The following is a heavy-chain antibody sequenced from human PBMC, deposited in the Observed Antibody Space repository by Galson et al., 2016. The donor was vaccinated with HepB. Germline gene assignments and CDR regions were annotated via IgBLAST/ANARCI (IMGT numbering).Heavy chain of an antibody. D-gene: IGHD1-26*01. Sequence: SETLSLTCTVSGGSISSNRYYWGWIRQPPGKGLEWISIIYNSGSTYYNPSLKSRFTMSVDTSKNQLSLKLRSVTAADTAVYYCARPLTSHKQEWGFDYWGQGTLVTVSS. CDR2: IYNSGST. J-gene: IGHJ4*02. CDR1: GGSISSNRYY. V-gene: IGHV4-39*01. CDR3: ARPLTSHKQEWGFDY.